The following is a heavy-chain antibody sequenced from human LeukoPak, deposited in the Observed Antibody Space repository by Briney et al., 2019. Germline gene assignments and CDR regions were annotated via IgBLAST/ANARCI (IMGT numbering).Heavy chain of an antibody. CDR2: IKHDGSEK. D-gene: IGHD6-19*01. CDR3: ARDSRLAGYSSGWLGYYYYMDV. Sequence: PGGSLRLSCAASGFTFSSYWMSWVRQAPGKGLEWVASIKHDGSEKYYVDSVKGRFTISRDNAKNSLYLQMNSLRAEDTAVYYCARDSRLAGYSSGWLGYYYYMDVWGKGTTVTVSS. V-gene: IGHV3-7*01. CDR1: GFTFSSYW. J-gene: IGHJ6*03.